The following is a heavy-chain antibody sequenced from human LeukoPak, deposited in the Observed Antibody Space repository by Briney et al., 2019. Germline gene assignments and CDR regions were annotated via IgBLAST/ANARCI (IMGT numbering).Heavy chain of an antibody. V-gene: IGHV3-7*01. D-gene: IGHD3-3*01. CDR2: IKQDGSEK. Sequence: GGSLRLSCAASGFTFSSYGMHWVRQAPGKGLEWVANIKQDGSEKYYVDSVKGRFTISRDNAKNSLYLQMNTLRPEDTAVYYCARERQNKDFWSGGDYWGQGTLVTVSS. J-gene: IGHJ4*02. CDR3: ARERQNKDFWSGGDY. CDR1: GFTFSSYG.